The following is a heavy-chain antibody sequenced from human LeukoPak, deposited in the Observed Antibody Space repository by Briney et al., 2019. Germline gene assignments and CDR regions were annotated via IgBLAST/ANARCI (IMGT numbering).Heavy chain of an antibody. D-gene: IGHD4-23*01. CDR2: ISRSSSDI. Sequence: GGSLRLSCAASGFTFSSYSMNWVRQAPGKGLEWVSSISRSSSDIYYADSVKGRFTISRDNAKNSLYLQMNSLRAEDTAVYYCARDPRGGNSAWDYWGQGTLLTVSS. J-gene: IGHJ4*02. CDR3: ARDPRGGNSAWDY. CDR1: GFTFSSYS. V-gene: IGHV3-21*01.